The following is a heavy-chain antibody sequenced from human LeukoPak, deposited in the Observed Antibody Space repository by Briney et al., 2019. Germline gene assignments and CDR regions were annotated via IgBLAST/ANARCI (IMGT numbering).Heavy chain of an antibody. CDR1: GGTFSSYA. Sequence: SVKVSCKASGGTFSSYAISWVRQAPGQGLEWMGRIIPIFGTANYAQKFQGRVTITTDESTSTAYMELSSLRSEDTAVYYCARAIAAAGYFDYRGQGTLVTVSS. V-gene: IGHV1-69*05. CDR3: ARAIAAAGYFDY. CDR2: IIPIFGTA. J-gene: IGHJ4*02. D-gene: IGHD6-13*01.